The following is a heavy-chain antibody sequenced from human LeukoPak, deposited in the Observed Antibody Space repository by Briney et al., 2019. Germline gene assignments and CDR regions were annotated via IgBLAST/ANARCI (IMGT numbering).Heavy chain of an antibody. CDR2: ISGSGGST. CDR3: AKGPNYYDSSGYADY. Sequence: PGGSLRLSCAAYGFTFSIYAMSWVRQAPGKGLEWVSAISGSGGSTYYADSVKGRFTISRDNSKNTLYLQMNSLRAEDTAVYYCAKGPNYYDSSGYADYWGQGTLVTVSS. CDR1: GFTFSIYA. V-gene: IGHV3-23*01. J-gene: IGHJ4*02. D-gene: IGHD3-22*01.